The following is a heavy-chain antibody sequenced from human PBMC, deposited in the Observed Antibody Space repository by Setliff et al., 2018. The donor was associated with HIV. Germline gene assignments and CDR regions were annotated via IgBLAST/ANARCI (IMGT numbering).Heavy chain of an antibody. D-gene: IGHD4-17*01. V-gene: IGHV1-46*01. CDR1: GHTFISYH. CDR3: ARSPTVTTYRVYFDY. Sequence: ASVKVSCKAPGHTFISYHIHWVRQAPGQGLEWMGIINPSGGSTSYAQKFQGRVTITADKSTRTAYMELSSLRSEDTAVYYCARSPTVTTYRVYFDYWGQGTLVTVSS. J-gene: IGHJ4*02. CDR2: INPSGGST.